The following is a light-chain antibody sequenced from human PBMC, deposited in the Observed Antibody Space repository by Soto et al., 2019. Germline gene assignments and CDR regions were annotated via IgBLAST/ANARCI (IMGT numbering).Light chain of an antibody. CDR3: QQYNSYSPT. CDR2: DAS. V-gene: IGKV1-5*01. J-gene: IGKJ1*01. Sequence: EIQVTQSPSTLSGSLGATDPITCRASQTISSWLAWYQQKPGKAPKLLIYDASSLQSGVPSTFSGSGSGTEFTLTISGLQPGDSATYYGQQYNSYSPTFGQGTKVAI. CDR1: QTISSW.